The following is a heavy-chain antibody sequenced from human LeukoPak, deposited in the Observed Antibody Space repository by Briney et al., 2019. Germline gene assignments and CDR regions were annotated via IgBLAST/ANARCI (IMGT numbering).Heavy chain of an antibody. V-gene: IGHV4-39*01. CDR2: IYYSGST. D-gene: IGHD3-3*01. CDR3: ARHIPFCSGPYSGLYYFDY. Sequence: PSETLSLTCTVSGVSISSTSYYWGWIRQPPGKGLEWIGSIYYSGSTYPNPSLKSRVTICVDTSQNLLSLKLSSVTAADTYVYSCARHIPFCSGPYSGLYYFDYWGQGTLVTVSS. J-gene: IGHJ4*02. CDR1: GVSISSTSYY.